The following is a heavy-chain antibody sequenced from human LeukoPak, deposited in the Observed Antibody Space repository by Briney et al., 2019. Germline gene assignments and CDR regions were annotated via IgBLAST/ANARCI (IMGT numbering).Heavy chain of an antibody. Sequence: PSETLSLTCTVSGGSIISYYWTWIRQPPGKGLEWMGHIYRGSTNYNPSLKSRVTISADTPKNQFSLRLSSVTAADTAMYFCARAPPDNPFDIWGQGTMVTVSS. CDR1: GGSIISYY. V-gene: IGHV4-59*01. CDR2: IYRGST. J-gene: IGHJ3*02. CDR3: ARAPPDNPFDI. D-gene: IGHD1-14*01.